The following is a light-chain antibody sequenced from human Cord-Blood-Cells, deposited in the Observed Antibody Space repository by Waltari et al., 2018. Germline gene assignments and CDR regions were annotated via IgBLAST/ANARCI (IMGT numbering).Light chain of an antibody. J-gene: IGKJ2*01. V-gene: IGKV1-33*01. CDR3: QQYDNHPYT. CDR1: QYISNY. Sequence: IQLTQFPSSLPVSVGDRATITCPASQYISNYLNWYQQKPGKAPKLLIYDASNLETGVPSRFSGSGSGTDFTFTISSLQPDDIATYYCQQYDNHPYTFGQGTKLEIK. CDR2: DAS.